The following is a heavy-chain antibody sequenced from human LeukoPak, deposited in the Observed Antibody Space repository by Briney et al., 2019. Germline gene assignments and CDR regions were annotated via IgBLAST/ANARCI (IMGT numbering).Heavy chain of an antibody. V-gene: IGHV3-7*01. Sequence: GGSLRLSCAASGFTFSSYWMSWVRQAPGRGLDWVASIRQDGSQKYYVDSVKDRFTISRDNAENSLYLQMNSLRAEDTAVYYCARLFRDVTTFDYWGQGTLVTVSS. CDR1: GFTFSSYW. CDR2: IRQDGSQK. CDR3: ARLFRDVTTFDY. D-gene: IGHD1-1*01. J-gene: IGHJ4*02.